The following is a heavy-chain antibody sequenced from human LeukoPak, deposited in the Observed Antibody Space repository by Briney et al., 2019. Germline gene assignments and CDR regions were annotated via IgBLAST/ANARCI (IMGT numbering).Heavy chain of an antibody. CDR1: GYTLSDCA. Sequence: ASVKVSCKASGYTLSDCAVSWVRQAPGQGLEWMGWINTNTGNPTYAQGFTGRFVFSLDTSVSTTYLQISSLKAEDTGVYYCARGGEYQELIPDDAFDFWGQGTMVTVSS. V-gene: IGHV7-4-1*02. CDR3: ARGGEYQELIPDDAFDF. CDR2: INTNTGNP. J-gene: IGHJ3*01. D-gene: IGHD1-14*01.